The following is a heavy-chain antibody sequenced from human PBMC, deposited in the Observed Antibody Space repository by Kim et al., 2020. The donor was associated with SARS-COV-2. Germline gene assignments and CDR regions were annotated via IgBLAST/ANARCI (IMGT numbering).Heavy chain of an antibody. CDR1: GFTFSSYG. CDR2: ISYDGSNK. V-gene: IGHV3-30*18. CDR3: AKGFHHYDFWSGYDY. J-gene: IGHJ4*02. Sequence: GGSLRLSCAASGFTFSSYGMHWVRQAPGKGLEWVAVISYDGSNKYYADSVKGRFTISRDNSKNTLYLQMNSLRAEDTAVYYCAKGFHHYDFWSGYDYWGQGTLVTVSS. D-gene: IGHD3-3*01.